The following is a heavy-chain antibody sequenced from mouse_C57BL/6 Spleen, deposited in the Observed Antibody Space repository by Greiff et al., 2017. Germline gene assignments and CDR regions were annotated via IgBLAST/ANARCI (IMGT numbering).Heavy chain of an antibody. CDR3: ARSGYYGSSYAMDY. D-gene: IGHD1-1*01. Sequence: VKLAESGAELVKPGASVTISCKASGYTFTDYYINWVKQRPGQGLEWIGKIGPGSGSTYYNEKFKGKATLTADKSSSTAYMQLSSLTSEDSAVYFCARSGYYGSSYAMDYWGQGTSVTVSS. CDR2: IGPGSGST. J-gene: IGHJ4*01. V-gene: IGHV1-77*01. CDR1: GYTFTDYY.